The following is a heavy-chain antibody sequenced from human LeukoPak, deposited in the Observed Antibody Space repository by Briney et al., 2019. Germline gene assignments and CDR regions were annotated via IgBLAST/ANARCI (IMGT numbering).Heavy chain of an antibody. V-gene: IGHV4-4*07. J-gene: IGHJ4*02. D-gene: IGHD6-19*01. CDR1: GGSISSYY. CDR3: ARSIAVAGSSPYYFDY. Sequence: SETLSLTCTVSGGSISSYYWSWIRQPAGKGLEWIGRIYTSGSTNYNPSLKSRVTMSVDTSKNQFSLKLSSVTAADTAVYYCARSIAVAGSSPYYFDYWGQGTLVTVSS. CDR2: IYTSGST.